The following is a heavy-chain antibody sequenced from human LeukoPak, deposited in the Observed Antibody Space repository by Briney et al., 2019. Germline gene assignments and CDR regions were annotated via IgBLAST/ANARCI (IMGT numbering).Heavy chain of an antibody. V-gene: IGHV1-69*13. Sequence: GASVKVSCKASGGTFSSYAISWVRQAPGQGLEWMGGIIPIFGTANYAQKLQGRVTITADESTSTAYMELSSLRSEDTAVYYCARDGEVGNYDLYYYYGMDVWGQGTTVTVSS. J-gene: IGHJ6*02. CDR1: GGTFSSYA. CDR3: ARDGEVGNYDLYYYYGMDV. CDR2: IIPIFGTA. D-gene: IGHD4-11*01.